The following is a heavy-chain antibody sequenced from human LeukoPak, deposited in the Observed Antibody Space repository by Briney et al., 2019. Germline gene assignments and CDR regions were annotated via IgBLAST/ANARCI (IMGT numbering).Heavy chain of an antibody. V-gene: IGHV3-48*03. CDR2: ISSSGSMM. Sequence: GGSLRLSCAASGFTFSYAMNWVRQAPGKGLEWVSYISSSGSMMNYADSVKGRFTISRDNAKNSLYLQMNSLRAEDTAVYYCAREDLPSGSDTYDYWGQGTLVTVSS. CDR3: AREDLPSGSDTYDY. J-gene: IGHJ4*02. CDR1: GFTFSYA. D-gene: IGHD1-26*01.